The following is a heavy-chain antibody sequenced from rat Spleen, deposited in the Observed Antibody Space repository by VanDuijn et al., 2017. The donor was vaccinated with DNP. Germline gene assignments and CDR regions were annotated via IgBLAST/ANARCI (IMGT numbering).Heavy chain of an antibody. CDR1: GFSLTDYS. V-gene: IGHV2-19*01. CDR2: ISSGGST. Sequence: QVQLKESGPGMVQPSQTLSLTCTVSGFSLTDYSVHWVRQPPGKGLEWIAAISSGGSTYYNSALKSRLSISRDTSNSQVFLKMNSLQTEDTAIYFCTRDDIGTTRFDYWGQGVMVTVSS. J-gene: IGHJ2*01. D-gene: IGHD1-5*01. CDR3: TRDDIGTTRFDY.